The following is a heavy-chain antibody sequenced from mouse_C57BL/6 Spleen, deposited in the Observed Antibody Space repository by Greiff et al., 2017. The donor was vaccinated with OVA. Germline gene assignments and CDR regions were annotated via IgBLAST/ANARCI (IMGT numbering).Heavy chain of an antibody. CDR3: ARISNYLGDY. Sequence: QVQLKQSGAELARPGASVKLSCKASGYTFTSYGISWVKQRTGQGLEWIGEIYPRSGNTYYNEKFKGKATLTADKSSSTAYMELRSLTSEDSAVYFCARISNYLGDYWGQGTTITVSS. CDR1: GYTFTSYG. J-gene: IGHJ2*01. CDR2: IYPRSGNT. V-gene: IGHV1-81*01. D-gene: IGHD2-5*01.